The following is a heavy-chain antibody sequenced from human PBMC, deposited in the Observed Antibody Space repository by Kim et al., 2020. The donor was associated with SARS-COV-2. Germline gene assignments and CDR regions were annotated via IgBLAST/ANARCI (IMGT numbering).Heavy chain of an antibody. Sequence: SETLSLTCAVYGGSFSGYYWSWIRQPPGKGLEWIGEINHSGSTNYNPSLKSRVTISVDTSKNQFSLKLSTVTTADTAVYYCARGNSISHFYYYYYGMDVWGQGTTVPVS. CDR2: INHSGST. CDR1: GGSFSGYY. D-gene: IGHD3-9*01. V-gene: IGHV4-34*01. CDR3: ARGNSISHFYYYYYGMDV. J-gene: IGHJ6*02.